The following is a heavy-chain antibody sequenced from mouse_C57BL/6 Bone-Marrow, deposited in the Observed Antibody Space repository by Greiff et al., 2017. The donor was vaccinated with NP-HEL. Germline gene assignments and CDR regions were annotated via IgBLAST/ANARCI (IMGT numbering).Heavy chain of an antibody. V-gene: IGHV5-6*01. CDR1: GFTFSSYG. CDR3: ASSGFAWFAY. CDR2: ISSGGSYT. D-gene: IGHD4-1*01. Sequence: EVMLVESGGDLVKPGGSLKLSCAASGFTFSSYGMSWVRQTPDKRLEWVATISSGGSYTYYPDSVKGRFTISRDNAKNTLYLQMSSPKSEDTAMYYCASSGFAWFAYWGQGTLVTVSA. J-gene: IGHJ3*01.